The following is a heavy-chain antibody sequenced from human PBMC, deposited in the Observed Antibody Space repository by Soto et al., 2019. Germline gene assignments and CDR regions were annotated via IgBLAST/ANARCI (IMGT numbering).Heavy chain of an antibody. D-gene: IGHD3-10*01. CDR3: AGGYGSGSYYVFDI. J-gene: IGHJ3*02. CDR2: INPNSGGT. CDR1: GHTFTGYY. V-gene: IGHV1-2*02. Sequence: ASVKVSCKASGHTFTGYYMHCVRQAPGQGLEWMGWINPNSGGTNYAQKFQGRVTMTRDTSISKAYMELSRLRSDDTAVYYCAGGYGSGSYYVFDIWGQGTMVTVSS.